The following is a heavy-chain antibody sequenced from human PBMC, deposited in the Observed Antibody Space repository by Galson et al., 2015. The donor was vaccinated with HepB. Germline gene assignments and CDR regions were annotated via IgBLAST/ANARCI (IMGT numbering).Heavy chain of an antibody. V-gene: IGHV3-23*01. J-gene: IGHJ4*02. CDR3: AKDPRPYDSSLFHDY. Sequence: SLRLSCAASGFTFSSYAMSWVRQAPGKGLEWVSAISGSGGSTYYADSVKGRFTISRDNSKNTLYLQMNSLRAEDTAVYYCAKDPRPYDSSLFHDYWGQGTLVTVTS. CDR2: ISGSGGST. D-gene: IGHD3-22*01. CDR1: GFTFSSYA.